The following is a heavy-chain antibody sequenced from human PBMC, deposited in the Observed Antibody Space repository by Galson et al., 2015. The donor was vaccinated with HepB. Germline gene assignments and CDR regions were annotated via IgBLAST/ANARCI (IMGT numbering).Heavy chain of an antibody. CDR3: VHILYFSSSSALDS. J-gene: IGHJ4*02. CDR1: GFSFTSSGMG. D-gene: IGHD6-6*01. V-gene: IGHV2-5*02. CDR2: IYYDDDK. Sequence: PALVKPTQTLTLTCTFSGFSFTSSGMGWVRQPPGRALEWLSFIYYDDDKRYSPSLQTRLTIIKDTSQSQVVLTMTNMDPVDTATYYCVHILYFSSSSALDSWGQGIRVTVSS.